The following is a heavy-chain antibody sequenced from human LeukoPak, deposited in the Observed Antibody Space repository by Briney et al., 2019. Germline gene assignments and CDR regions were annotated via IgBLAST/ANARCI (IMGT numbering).Heavy chain of an antibody. CDR1: GFTFSSYW. J-gene: IGHJ4*02. Sequence: GGSLRLSCAASGFTFSSYWMSWVRQAPGKGLEWVANIKQDGSEKYYVDSVKGRFTISRDNAKNSLYLQMNSLRAEDTAVYYCARDLGTYYSSYPKSDYWGQGTLVTVSS. D-gene: IGHD3-10*01. V-gene: IGHV3-7*01. CDR2: IKQDGSEK. CDR3: ARDLGTYYSSYPKSDY.